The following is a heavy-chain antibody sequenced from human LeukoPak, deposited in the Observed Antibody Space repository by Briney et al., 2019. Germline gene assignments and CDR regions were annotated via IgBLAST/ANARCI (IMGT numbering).Heavy chain of an antibody. V-gene: IGHV1-2*02. CDR1: GYTFTDNH. J-gene: IGHJ3*02. Sequence: ASVPLSCMASGYTFTDNHKYWIRQAPGQGPECMGWINPNSGGTTYAQKFQGRITMTRDTSISTAYMELSRLTSDDTAIYFCARELGRNAFDIWGQGTVVTVSP. D-gene: IGHD7-27*01. CDR3: ARELGRNAFDI. CDR2: INPNSGGT.